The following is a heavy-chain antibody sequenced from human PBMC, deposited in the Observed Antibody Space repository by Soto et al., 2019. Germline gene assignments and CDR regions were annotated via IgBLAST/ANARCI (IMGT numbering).Heavy chain of an antibody. Sequence: PSETLSLTCTVSGGSISSSSYYWGWIRQPPGKGLEWIGSIYYSGSTYYNPSLKSRVTISVDTSKNQFSLKLSSVTAADTAVYYCARYYGSGSYSFPDYYYYGMDVWGQGTTVTVSS. D-gene: IGHD3-10*01. CDR3: ARYYGSGSYSFPDYYYYGMDV. CDR1: GGSISSSSYY. J-gene: IGHJ6*02. CDR2: IYYSGST. V-gene: IGHV4-39*01.